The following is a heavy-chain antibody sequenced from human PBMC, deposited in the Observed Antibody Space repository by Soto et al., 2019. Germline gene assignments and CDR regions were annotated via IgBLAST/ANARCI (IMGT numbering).Heavy chain of an antibody. CDR2: IIPIFGTA. D-gene: IGHD3-22*01. J-gene: IGHJ4*02. CDR3: ARDKEYYYDSSGYYPYYFDY. Sequence: SVKVSCKASGYTFTSYAISWVRQAPGQGLEWMGGIIPIFGTANYAQKFQGRVTITADESTSTAYMELSSLRSEDTAVYYCARDKEYYYDSSGYYPYYFDYWGQGTLVTVSS. V-gene: IGHV1-69*13. CDR1: GYTFTSYA.